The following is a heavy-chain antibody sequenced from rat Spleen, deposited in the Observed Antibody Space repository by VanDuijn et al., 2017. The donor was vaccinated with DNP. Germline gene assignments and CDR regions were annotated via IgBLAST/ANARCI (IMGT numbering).Heavy chain of an antibody. J-gene: IGHJ2*01. CDR1: GFTFSDYN. CDR2: ISTSGGST. CDR3: TTDFERGY. D-gene: IGHD1-11*01. V-gene: IGHV5-27*01. Sequence: EVQLVESGGGLVQPGRSLKLSCAASGFTFSDYNMAWVRQAPTKGLEWVATISTSGGSTSFRDSVKGRFTISRDNAKSILYLQMDSLRSEDTATFYCTTDFERGYWGQGVTVTVSS.